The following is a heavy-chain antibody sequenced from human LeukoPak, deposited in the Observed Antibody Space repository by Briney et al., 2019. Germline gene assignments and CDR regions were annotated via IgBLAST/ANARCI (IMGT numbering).Heavy chain of an antibody. Sequence: PGGSLRLSCAVSGFTVSGNYMSWVRQAPGKGLEWVSTIYSGGLTYYADPVKGKFTISRDNSKNTLYLQMSSLRAEGTAVYYCVRDRWPGLGDFWGQGTTVTVSS. CDR2: IYSGGLT. D-gene: IGHD6-19*01. J-gene: IGHJ6*02. V-gene: IGHV3-66*01. CDR1: GFTVSGNY. CDR3: VRDRWPGLGDF.